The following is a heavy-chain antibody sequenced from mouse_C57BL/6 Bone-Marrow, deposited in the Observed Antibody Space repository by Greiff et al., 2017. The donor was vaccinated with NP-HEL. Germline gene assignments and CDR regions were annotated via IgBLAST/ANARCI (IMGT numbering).Heavy chain of an antibody. D-gene: IGHD1-1*01. V-gene: IGHV1-19*01. CDR2: INPYNGGT. CDR3: ARRRYYYGSSYGFAY. CDR1: GYTFTDYY. Sequence: VQLQQSGPVLVKPGASVKMSCKASGYTFTDYYMNWVMQSNGKSLEWIGVINPYNGGTSYNQKFKCQATLTVDKSSSTAYMGLNRLKSEDSAVYYCARRRYYYGSSYGFAYWGQGTVITVSA. J-gene: IGHJ3*01.